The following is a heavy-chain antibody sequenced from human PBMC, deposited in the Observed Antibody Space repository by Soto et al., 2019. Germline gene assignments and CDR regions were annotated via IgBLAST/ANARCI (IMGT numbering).Heavy chain of an antibody. CDR2: IIPIFGTA. CDR3: ASRPQPRLDLDV. J-gene: IGHJ6*02. Sequence: SVKVSCKASGGTFSSYAISWVRQAPGQGLEWMGGIIPIFGTANYAQKFQGRVTITADESTSTAYMELSSLRSEETAVYYCASRPQPRLDLDVWGQGTTVTVSS. V-gene: IGHV1-69*13. D-gene: IGHD2-21*01. CDR1: GGTFSSYA.